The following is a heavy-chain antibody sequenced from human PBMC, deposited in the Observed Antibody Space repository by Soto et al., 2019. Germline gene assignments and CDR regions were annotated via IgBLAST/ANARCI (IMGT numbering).Heavy chain of an antibody. D-gene: IGHD4-4*01. Sequence: QVQLVESGGGLVKPGGSLRLSYAASGFTFSDYYMSWIRQAPGKGLEWVSYISSSGSTIYYADSVKGRFTISRDNAKNSLYLQMNSLRAEDTAVYYCARVERVPYSYYYYYYYMDVWGKGTTVTVSS. V-gene: IGHV3-11*01. CDR3: ARVERVPYSYYYYYYYMDV. CDR2: ISSSGSTI. J-gene: IGHJ6*03. CDR1: GFTFSDYY.